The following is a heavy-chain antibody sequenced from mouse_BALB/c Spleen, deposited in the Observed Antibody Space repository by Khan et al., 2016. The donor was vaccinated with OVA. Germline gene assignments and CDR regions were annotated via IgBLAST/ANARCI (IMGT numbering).Heavy chain of an antibody. CDR1: GYSITNNYA. V-gene: IGHV3-2*02. CDR2: ISYSGST. CDR3: ARGNSYGYSFDY. D-gene: IGHD1-1*01. J-gene: IGHJ2*01. Sequence: EVQLQESGPGLAKPSQSLSLTCTVTGYSITNNYAWNWIRQFPGNKLEWMGYISYSGSTNYNPSLKSRISITRDTSKNQFFLQLNSVTTEDTATYYCARGNSYGYSFDYWGQGTTLTVSS.